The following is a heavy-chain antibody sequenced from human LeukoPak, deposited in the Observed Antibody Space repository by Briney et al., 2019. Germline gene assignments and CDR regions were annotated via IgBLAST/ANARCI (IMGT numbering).Heavy chain of an antibody. Sequence: PSETLSLTCTVSGGSISSSSYYWGWIRQPPGKGLEWIGSIYYSGSTYYNPSLKSRVTISVDTSKNQFSLKLSSVTAADTAVYYCVTGDFWSGYFSDDYWGQGTLVTVSS. CDR1: GGSISSSSYY. D-gene: IGHD3-3*01. CDR2: IYYSGST. V-gene: IGHV4-39*07. J-gene: IGHJ4*02. CDR3: VTGDFWSGYFSDDY.